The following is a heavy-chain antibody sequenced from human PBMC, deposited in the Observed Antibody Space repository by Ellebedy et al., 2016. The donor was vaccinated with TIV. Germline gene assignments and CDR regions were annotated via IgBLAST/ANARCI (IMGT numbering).Heavy chain of an antibody. V-gene: IGHV3-48*04. Sequence: GGSLRLSCAASGFSFTSYSMNWVRQAPGKGLEWISYISHSSLTIKYADSVKGRFTVSRDNSKNSLYLQMNSLRVEDTALYYCARAMGWGNERINYAFDIWGQGTTVTVSS. D-gene: IGHD3-10*01. J-gene: IGHJ3*02. CDR2: ISHSSLTI. CDR1: GFSFTSYS. CDR3: ARAMGWGNERINYAFDI.